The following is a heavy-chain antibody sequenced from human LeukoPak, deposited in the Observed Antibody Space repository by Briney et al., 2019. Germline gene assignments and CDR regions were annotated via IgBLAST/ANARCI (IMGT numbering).Heavy chain of an antibody. J-gene: IGHJ5*02. V-gene: IGHV4-39*07. CDR1: GGSISSSSYY. CDR3: ARVRRGITMIANWFDH. Sequence: SETLSLTCTVSGGSISSSSYYWGWIRQPPGKGLEWIGSIYYSGSTYYNPSLKSRVTISVDTSKNQFSLKLSSVTAADTAVYYCARVRRGITMIANWFDHWGQGTLVTVSS. D-gene: IGHD3-22*01. CDR2: IYYSGST.